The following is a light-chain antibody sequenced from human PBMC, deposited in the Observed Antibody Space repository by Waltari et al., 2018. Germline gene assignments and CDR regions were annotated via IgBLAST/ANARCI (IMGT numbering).Light chain of an antibody. CDR3: CSYAGRYTWV. V-gene: IGLV2-11*01. J-gene: IGLJ3*02. CDR1: SSDVGPYNY. CDR2: DVS. Sequence: QSALTQPRSVSGSPGQQVTISCTGTSSDVGPYNYVSWYQQHPGKAPKFLIYDVSQRPSGVPDRFSGSKSGNTASLTISGLQAEDEADYYCCSYAGRYTWVFGGGTKVTVL.